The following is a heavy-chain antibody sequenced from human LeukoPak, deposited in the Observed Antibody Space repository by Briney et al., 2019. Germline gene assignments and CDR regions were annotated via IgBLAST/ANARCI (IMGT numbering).Heavy chain of an antibody. V-gene: IGHV4-38-2*01. CDR1: AYAITSSDY. CDR2: IYHSGTT. CDR3: ARWGRQSHAYDI. Sequence: PSETLSLTCAVSAYAITSSDYWGWIRQPPGKGLEWIGSIYHSGTTYYNPSLKSRVTISVGTSNNQFSLKLSSVTAADTAVYYCARWGRQSHAYDIWGQGTMVTVSS. J-gene: IGHJ3*02. D-gene: IGHD3-16*01.